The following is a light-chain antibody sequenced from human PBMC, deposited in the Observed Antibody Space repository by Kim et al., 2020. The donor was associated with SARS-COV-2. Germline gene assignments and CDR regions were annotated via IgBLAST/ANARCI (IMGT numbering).Light chain of an antibody. V-gene: IGLV8-61*01. J-gene: IGLJ3*02. CDR3: VLYMGGGISV. Sequence: QTVVTQEPSFSVSPGGKVTLTCGLASGPVSSGHYPSWYQQTPGQAPRTLIYTTNTRASGVADRFSGSILGDKAALTISGAQAGDESDYYCVLYMGGGISVFGGGTQLTVL. CDR1: SGPVSSGHY. CDR2: TTN.